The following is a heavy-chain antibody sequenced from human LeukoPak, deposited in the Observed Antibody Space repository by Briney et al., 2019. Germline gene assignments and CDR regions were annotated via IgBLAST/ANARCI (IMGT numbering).Heavy chain of an antibody. V-gene: IGHV4-34*01. CDR2: INHSGST. CDR3: ARYPLDYDFWSGYLSGYMDV. Sequence: PSETLSLTCAVSGVSLSGYYWSWIRQPPGKGLKRIGEINHSGSTNYNPSLKSRVTISVDTSKNQFSLKLSSVTAADTAVYYCARYPLDYDFWSGYLSGYMDVWGKGTTVTVSS. D-gene: IGHD3-3*01. CDR1: GVSLSGYY. J-gene: IGHJ6*03.